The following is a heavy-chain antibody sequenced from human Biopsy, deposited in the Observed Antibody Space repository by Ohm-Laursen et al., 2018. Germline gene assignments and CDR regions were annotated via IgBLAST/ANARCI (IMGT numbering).Heavy chain of an antibody. CDR2: INYRGYT. V-gene: IGHV4-59*01. J-gene: IGHJ6*02. D-gene: IGHD2-2*01. Sequence: SETLSLTCTVSGGSFSGYYWTWIRQAPGKTLEWIASINYRGYTNYNPSLKSRVTMSAHTSTNQFSLKLTSVTAADTAVYYCARDKITYCISTSCDYFGMDVWGQGTTVTVSS. CDR3: ARDKITYCISTSCDYFGMDV. CDR1: GGSFSGYY.